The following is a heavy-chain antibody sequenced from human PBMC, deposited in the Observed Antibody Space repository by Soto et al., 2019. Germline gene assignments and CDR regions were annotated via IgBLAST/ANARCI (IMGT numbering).Heavy chain of an antibody. Sequence: QVQLQESGPGLVKPSQTLSLTCTVSGGSISSGGYYWSWIRQHPGKGLEWIGYIYYSGSTYYNPSLKSRVTISVDTSKKQFSLKLSSVTAADTAVYYCARGSVVAATLFDYWGQGTLVTVSS. V-gene: IGHV4-31*03. CDR2: IYYSGST. CDR1: GGSISSGGYY. D-gene: IGHD2-15*01. CDR3: ARGSVVAATLFDY. J-gene: IGHJ4*02.